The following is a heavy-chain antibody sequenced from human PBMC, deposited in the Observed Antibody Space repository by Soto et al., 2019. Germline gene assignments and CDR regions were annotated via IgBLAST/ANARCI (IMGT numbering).Heavy chain of an antibody. D-gene: IGHD1-20*01. V-gene: IGHV3-9*01. CDR2: ISWNSGSI. CDR3: AKDIIESGITGTSYGMDV. CDR1: GFTFDDYA. J-gene: IGHJ6*02. Sequence: SLRLSCAASGFTFDDYAMHWVRQARGKGLEWVSGISWNSGSIGYADSVKGRFTISRDNAKNSLYLQMNSLRAEDTALYYCAKDIIESGITGTSYGMDVWGQGTTVTVSS.